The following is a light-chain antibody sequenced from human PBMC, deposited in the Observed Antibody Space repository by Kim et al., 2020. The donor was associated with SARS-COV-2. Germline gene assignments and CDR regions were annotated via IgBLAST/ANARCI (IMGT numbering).Light chain of an antibody. J-gene: IGKJ2*01. Sequence: LSPVEIATLSCRASQSVSSSYLAWYQQKPGQAPRLLIYGASSRATGIPDRFSGSGSGTDFTLTISRLEPEDFAVYYCQQYGSSSYTFGQGTKLEI. CDR2: GAS. CDR1: QSVSSSY. V-gene: IGKV3-20*01. CDR3: QQYGSSSYT.